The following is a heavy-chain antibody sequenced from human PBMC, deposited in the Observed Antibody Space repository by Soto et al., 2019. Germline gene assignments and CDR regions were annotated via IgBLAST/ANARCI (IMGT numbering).Heavy chain of an antibody. CDR2: IDHSDSDI. Sequence: GESMTIYCKTSGYTFSGHWISWVLQVPGRGLQWMGNIDHSDSDINYNPAFRGHVTFSVDKSSSTAYLHWSSLGPSDTAIYYCARHGAAIWLGYWGQGTLVTVSS. CDR1: GYTFSGHW. J-gene: IGHJ4*02. V-gene: IGHV5-10-1*01. D-gene: IGHD6-19*01. CDR3: ARHGAAIWLGY.